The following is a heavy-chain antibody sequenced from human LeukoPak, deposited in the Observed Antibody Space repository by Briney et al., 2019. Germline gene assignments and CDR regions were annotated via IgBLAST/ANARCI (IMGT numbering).Heavy chain of an antibody. D-gene: IGHD3/OR15-3a*01. CDR3: AREHDFWTGYYTDY. Sequence: GGSLRLSCAASGFMFRTYTMSWVRQAPGKGLEWVSSISSSSSHVYYKDSLKGRFTISRDNAKNSLFLQMNSLRAEDTAVYYCAREHDFWTGYYTDYWGLGTLVTVSS. CDR1: GFMFRTYT. J-gene: IGHJ4*02. V-gene: IGHV3-21*01. CDR2: ISSSSSHV.